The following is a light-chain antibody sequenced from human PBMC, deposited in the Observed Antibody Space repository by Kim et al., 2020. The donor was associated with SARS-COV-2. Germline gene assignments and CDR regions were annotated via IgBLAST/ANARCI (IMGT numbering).Light chain of an antibody. CDR3: QQYDDYPLT. J-gene: IGKJ4*01. CDR1: RTISNF. V-gene: IGKV1-5*03. Sequence: DIQVTQSPSTLSASVGDRVTITCRTSRTISNFLAWYQQKPGKAPKLLIYKGSFLQNGVPSRFSSSASGTEFSLTISSLHPDDFATYYCQQYDDYPLTFGGGTKVDIK. CDR2: KGS.